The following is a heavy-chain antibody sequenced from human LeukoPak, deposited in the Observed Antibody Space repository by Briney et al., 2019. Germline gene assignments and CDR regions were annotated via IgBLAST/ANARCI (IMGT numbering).Heavy chain of an antibody. V-gene: IGHV3-21*01. CDR3: ARSPTFRGWFDP. Sequence: GGSLRLSCAASGFTFSTYIMNWARQAPGKGLEWVAYISIGTSFIYYADSVKGRFTISRDNAKNSLYLQVNSLRAEDTAVYYCARSPTFRGWFDPWGQGTLVTVSS. D-gene: IGHD2/OR15-2a*01. CDR2: ISIGTSFI. CDR1: GFTFSTYI. J-gene: IGHJ5*02.